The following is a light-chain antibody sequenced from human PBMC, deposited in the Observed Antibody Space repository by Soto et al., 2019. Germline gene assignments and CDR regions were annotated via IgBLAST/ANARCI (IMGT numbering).Light chain of an antibody. CDR1: QTINSW. V-gene: IGKV1-5*01. CDR3: QQYDSYSSGP. CDR2: DAS. J-gene: IGKJ1*01. Sequence: DIQMTQSPSTLSASVRDRVTINCRASQTINSWLAWYQQKQGKAPKVLIFDASSLKTGVPSRFSGSGSGTEFTLTISNLQPDDFATYYCQQYDSYSSGPFGQGTKVDIK.